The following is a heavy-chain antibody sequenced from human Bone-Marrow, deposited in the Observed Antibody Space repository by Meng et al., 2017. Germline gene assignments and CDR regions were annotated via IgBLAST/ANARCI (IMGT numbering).Heavy chain of an antibody. CDR2: INHSGSI. D-gene: IGHD3-16*02. Sequence: QLWAGGLLKLPEPLSLSCLVYCGSFRGYYWGLIRQPPGKGLEWIGEINHSGSINYNPSLKRRVTISVDTSKNQFSLKLSSVTAADTAVYYCARGPYDYVWGSYRPLGIGTFDYWGQGTLVTVSS. CDR1: CGSFRGYY. V-gene: IGHV4-34*01. CDR3: ARGPYDYVWGSYRPLGIGTFDY. J-gene: IGHJ4*02.